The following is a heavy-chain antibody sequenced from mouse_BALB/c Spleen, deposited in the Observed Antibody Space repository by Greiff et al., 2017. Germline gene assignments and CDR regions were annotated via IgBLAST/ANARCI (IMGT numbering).Heavy chain of an antibody. D-gene: IGHD2-4*01. CDR2: IWGDGST. CDR1: GFSLTGYG. Sequence: VQLQQSGPGLVAPSQSLSITCTVSGFSLTGYGVNWVRQPPGKGLEWLGMIWGDGSTDYNSALKSRLSISKDNSKSQVFLKMNSLQTDDTARYYCARAYDYDGAWFAYWGQGTLVTVSA. J-gene: IGHJ3*01. V-gene: IGHV2-6-7*01. CDR3: ARAYDYDGAWFAY.